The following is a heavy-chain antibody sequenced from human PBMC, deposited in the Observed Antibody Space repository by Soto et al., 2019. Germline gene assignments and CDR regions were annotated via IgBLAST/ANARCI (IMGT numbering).Heavy chain of an antibody. CDR1: GFTFGDYA. D-gene: IGHD2-2*01. Sequence: GGSLRLSCTASGFTFGDYAMSWFRQAPGKGLEWVGFIRSKAYGGTTEYAASVKGRFTISRDDSKSIAYLQMNSLKTEDTAVYYCTRARSSTSCYGGCSGGSRPALYWGQGTLVTVSS. V-gene: IGHV3-49*03. CDR2: IRSKAYGGTT. J-gene: IGHJ4*02. CDR3: TRARSSTSCYGGCSGGSRPALY.